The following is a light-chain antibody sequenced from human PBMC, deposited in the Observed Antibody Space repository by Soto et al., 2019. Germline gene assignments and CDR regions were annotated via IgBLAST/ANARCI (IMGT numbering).Light chain of an antibody. CDR2: TSG. CDR3: QQTYSTPYT. J-gene: IGKJ2*01. V-gene: IGKV1-39*01. Sequence: IHMTQSPSSLSASVGDRVTITCRASERISTYLNWYQQKPGEAPKLLISTSGTLQRGVPSRFSGSGSGTDFTHTSTSLQPADFATYFCQQTYSTPYTFGQGTKLEIK. CDR1: ERISTY.